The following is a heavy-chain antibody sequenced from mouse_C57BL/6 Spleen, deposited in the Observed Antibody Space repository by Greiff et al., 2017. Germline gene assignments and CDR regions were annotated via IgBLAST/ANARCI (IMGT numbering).Heavy chain of an antibody. V-gene: IGHV1-55*01. Sequence: VQLQQPGAELVKPGASVKMSCKASGYTFTSYWITWVKQRPGQGLEWIGDIYPGSGSTNYNEKFKSKATLTVDTSSSTAYMQLSSLTSEDSAVXYCARGTVVATRGFDYWGQGTTLTVSS. J-gene: IGHJ2*01. CDR2: IYPGSGST. CDR3: ARGTVVATRGFDY. D-gene: IGHD1-1*01. CDR1: GYTFTSYW.